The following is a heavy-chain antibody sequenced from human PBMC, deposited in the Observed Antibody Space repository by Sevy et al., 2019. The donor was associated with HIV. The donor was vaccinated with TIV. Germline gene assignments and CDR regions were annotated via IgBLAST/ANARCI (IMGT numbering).Heavy chain of an antibody. Sequence: GGSLRLSCAASGFAFSSHAMHWVRQAPGKGLEWVAVISYEGTETVYAASVEGRFTISRDNSKNMLSLQINSLRTEDTAVYYCARDGGYSIKWYPLYWGHGTLVTVSS. CDR3: ARDGGYSIKWYPLY. CDR1: GFAFSSHA. J-gene: IGHJ4*01. CDR2: ISYEGTET. D-gene: IGHD6-13*01. V-gene: IGHV3-30-3*01.